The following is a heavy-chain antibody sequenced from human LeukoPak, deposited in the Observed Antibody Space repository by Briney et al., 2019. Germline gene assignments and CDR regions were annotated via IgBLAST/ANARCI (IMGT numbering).Heavy chain of an antibody. CDR2: IYYSGST. D-gene: IGHD4-23*01. CDR1: GGSISSGDYY. CDR3: ARGRGNSFSPTNDY. V-gene: IGHV4-30-4*01. J-gene: IGHJ4*02. Sequence: PSETLSLTCTVSGGSISSGDYYWSWIRQPPGKGLEWIGYIYYSGSTYYNPSLKSRVTISVDTSKNQFSLKLSSVTAADTAVYYCARGRGNSFSPTNDYWGQGTLVTVSS.